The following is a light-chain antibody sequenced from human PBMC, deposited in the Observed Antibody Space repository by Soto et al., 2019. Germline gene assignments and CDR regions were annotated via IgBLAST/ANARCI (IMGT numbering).Light chain of an antibody. J-gene: IGLJ1*01. CDR3: SSYTSSSTLYV. V-gene: IGLV2-14*01. CDR1: SSGAGGYNY. Sequence: QSVLTQPASVSGSPGQSITISCTGTSSGAGGYNYVSWYQQHPGKAPKLMIYEVSNRPSGVSNRFSGSKSGNTASLTISGLQAEDEADYYCSSYTSSSTLYVFGTGTKVTVL. CDR2: EVS.